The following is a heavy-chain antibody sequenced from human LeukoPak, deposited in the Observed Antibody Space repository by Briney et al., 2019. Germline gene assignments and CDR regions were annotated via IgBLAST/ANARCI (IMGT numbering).Heavy chain of an antibody. V-gene: IGHV3-21*01. D-gene: IGHD5-24*01. J-gene: IGHJ4*02. CDR3: ARGTADGRDGYNKIFDY. Sequence: GGSLRLSCAASGFTFSSYIMNWVRQAPGKGLEWVSSISSSSSYIYYADSVKGRFTISRDNAKNSLYLQMNSLRAEDTAVYYCARGTADGRDGYNKIFDYWGQGTLVTVSS. CDR1: GFTFSSYI. CDR2: ISSSSSYI.